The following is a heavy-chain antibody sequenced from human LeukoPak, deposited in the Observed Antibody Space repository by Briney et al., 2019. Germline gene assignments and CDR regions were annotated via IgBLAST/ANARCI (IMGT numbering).Heavy chain of an antibody. CDR3: ARGSVITMITNQFDY. Sequence: PGGSLRLSCAASGFMFRGYAMHWVRQAPGKGLEWVTVTSYDASDKYYADSVKGRFAISRDNSKNTLYLQMNSLRAEDTAVYYCARGSVITMITNQFDYWGQGTLVTVSS. D-gene: IGHD3-22*01. V-gene: IGHV3-30*09. J-gene: IGHJ4*02. CDR1: GFMFRGYA. CDR2: TSYDASDK.